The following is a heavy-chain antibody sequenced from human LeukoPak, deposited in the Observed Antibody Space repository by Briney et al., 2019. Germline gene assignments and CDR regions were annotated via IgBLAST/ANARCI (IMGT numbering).Heavy chain of an antibody. CDR3: AKVAYNWISYGPFDY. J-gene: IGHJ4*02. CDR2: ISSSSTK. D-gene: IGHD1-20*01. Sequence: GGSLRLSCPASGFTFSSYSMNWVRQAPGKGLEWISYISSSSTKKYADSVKGRFTISRDNAKNSLYLQMNSLRAEDTAVYYCAKVAYNWISYGPFDYWGQGTLVTVSS. V-gene: IGHV3-48*01. CDR1: GFTFSSYS.